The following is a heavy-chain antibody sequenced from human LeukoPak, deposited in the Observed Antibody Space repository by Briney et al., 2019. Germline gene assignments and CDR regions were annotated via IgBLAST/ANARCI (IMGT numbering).Heavy chain of an antibody. CDR3: AREYGDHRFFDY. CDR1: GFTFSSYS. Sequence: GGSLRLSCAASGFTFSSYSMNWVRQAPGKGLEWVAVISYDGSNKYYADSVKGRFTISRDNSKNTLYLQMNSLRAEDTAVYYCAREYGDHRFFDYWGQGTLVTVSS. J-gene: IGHJ4*02. CDR2: ISYDGSNK. D-gene: IGHD4-17*01. V-gene: IGHV3-30*03.